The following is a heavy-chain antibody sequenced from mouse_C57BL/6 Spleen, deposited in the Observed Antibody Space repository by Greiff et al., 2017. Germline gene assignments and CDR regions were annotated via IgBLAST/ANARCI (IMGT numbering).Heavy chain of an antibody. D-gene: IGHD2-4*01. V-gene: IGHV1-5*01. Sequence: VQLQQSGTVLARPGASVKMSCKTSGYTFTSYWMHWVKQRPGQGLEWIGAIYPGNSDTSYNQKFKGKAKLTAVTSASTAYMELSSLTNEDSAVYYCTRDDYDDVAWFAYWGQGTLVTVSA. CDR2: IYPGNSDT. CDR3: TRDDYDDVAWFAY. CDR1: GYTFTSYW. J-gene: IGHJ3*01.